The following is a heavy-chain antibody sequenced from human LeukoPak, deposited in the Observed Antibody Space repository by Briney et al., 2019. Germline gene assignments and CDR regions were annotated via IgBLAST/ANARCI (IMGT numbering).Heavy chain of an antibody. J-gene: IGHJ6*03. V-gene: IGHV1-69-2*01. CDR2: VDPEDGET. D-gene: IGHD2-15*01. CDR1: GYTFTDYY. Sequence: ASVKVSCKVSGYTFTDYYMHWVQQAPGKGLEWMGLVDPEDGETIYAEKFQGRVTITADESTSTAYMELSSLRSEDTAVYYCARLIGSGVYYYMDVWGKGTTVTVSS. CDR3: ARLIGSGVYYYMDV.